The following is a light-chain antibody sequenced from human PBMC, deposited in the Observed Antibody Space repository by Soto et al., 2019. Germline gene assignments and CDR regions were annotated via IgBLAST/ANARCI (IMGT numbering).Light chain of an antibody. V-gene: IGKV3-11*01. CDR3: QQRSNWPPWT. CDR2: DAS. CDR1: QSVSSY. J-gene: IGKJ1*01. Sequence: EIVLTQSPATLSLSPGERATLSCRVSQSVSSYLAWYQQKPGQAPRLLIYDASNRATGIPARFSGSGSGTDFTLTISSLVPEDFAVYYCQQRSNWPPWTFGQGTKVDIK.